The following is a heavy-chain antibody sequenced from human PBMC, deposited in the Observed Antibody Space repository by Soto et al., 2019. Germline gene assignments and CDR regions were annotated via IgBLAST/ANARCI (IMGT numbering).Heavy chain of an antibody. CDR3: APLSVSLSGPYGIHV. Sequence: PSETLSLTCSDSGYSVTSSDYYWAWIRHPPGKGLEWIGSMFYSGLTYYNPSLKSRVTLSVDTSKNQFSVRLNSVTAADTAVYYCAPLSVSLSGPYGIHVWGQGTTVTVSS. CDR2: MFYSGLT. CDR1: GYSVTSSDYY. D-gene: IGHD2-15*01. V-gene: IGHV4-39*01. J-gene: IGHJ6*02.